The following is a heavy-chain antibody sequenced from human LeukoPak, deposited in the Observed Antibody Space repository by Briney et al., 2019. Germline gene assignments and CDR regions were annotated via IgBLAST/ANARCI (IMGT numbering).Heavy chain of an antibody. J-gene: IGHJ6*03. CDR1: GGSFSGYY. D-gene: IGHD5-24*01. CDR3: ARHGVYYYYYMDV. Sequence: PSETLSLTCAVYGGSFSGYYWSWIRQPPGKGLEWIGEINHSGSTNYNPSLKSRVTISVDTSKNQFSLKLSSVTAADTAVYYCARHGVYYYYYMDVWGKETTVTISS. V-gene: IGHV4-34*01. CDR2: INHSGST.